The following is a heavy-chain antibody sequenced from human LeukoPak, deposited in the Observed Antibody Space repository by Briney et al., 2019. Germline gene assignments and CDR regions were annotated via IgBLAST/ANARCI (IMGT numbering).Heavy chain of an antibody. J-gene: IGHJ2*01. Sequence: GGSLRLSCAASGFTFSTYALHWVRQAPGKGLEWVAVISYDGTNNYLADSVKGRFTISRDQSRNTLYLQMNSLRPEDTAVYYCARDRTPFIKGRDWCIDLWGRGTLVTVSS. D-gene: IGHD3-10*01. CDR2: ISYDGTNN. CDR3: ARDRTPFIKGRDWCIDL. CDR1: GFTFSTYA. V-gene: IGHV3-30-3*01.